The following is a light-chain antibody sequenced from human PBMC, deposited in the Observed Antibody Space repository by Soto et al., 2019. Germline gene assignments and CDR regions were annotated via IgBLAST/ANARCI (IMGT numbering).Light chain of an antibody. Sequence: DIQMTQSPSSLSASVGDSVTIICRASQSISSYLNWYQQKPGKVPKLLISVASNLQSGVPSRFSGSGSGTDFTLTISSLQTEDFATYYCPQSYNTPYSFGQGTKLDIK. CDR1: QSISSY. CDR2: VAS. CDR3: PQSYNTPYS. J-gene: IGKJ2*03. V-gene: IGKV1-39*01.